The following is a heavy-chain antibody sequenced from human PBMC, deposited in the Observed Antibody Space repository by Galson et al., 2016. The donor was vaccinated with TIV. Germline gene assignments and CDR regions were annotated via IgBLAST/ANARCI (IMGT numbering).Heavy chain of an antibody. D-gene: IGHD5-12*01. CDR3: ARAKRGFSGVDYQMGDY. CDR2: IWFDGRND. CDR1: GFSFSSYG. V-gene: IGHV3-33*01. J-gene: IGHJ4*02. Sequence: SLRLSCAASGFSFSSYGMHWVRQAPGKGLEWVAMIWFDGRNDYYGESVRGRFTVSRDNSKNTANLEMNSLRPEDTALYFCARAKRGFSGVDYQMGDYWGQGALVTVSS.